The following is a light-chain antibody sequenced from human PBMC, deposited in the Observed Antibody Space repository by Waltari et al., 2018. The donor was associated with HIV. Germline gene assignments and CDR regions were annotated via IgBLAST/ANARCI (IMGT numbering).Light chain of an antibody. V-gene: IGKV3-11*01. J-gene: IGKJ2*01. CDR1: ESITNY. CDR3: QQRRNWPPMYT. CDR2: DAS. Sequence: EIVMTQSPASLSVSPGERATLSCRATESITNYLAWYQQKPGQTPRLLIYDASNRATGIPARFSGSGSGTDFTLTISSLEPEDFAVYYCQQRRNWPPMYTFGQGTKLEIK.